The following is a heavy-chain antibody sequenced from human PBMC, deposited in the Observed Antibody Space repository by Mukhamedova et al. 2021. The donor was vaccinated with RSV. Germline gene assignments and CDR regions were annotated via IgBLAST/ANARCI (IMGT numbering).Heavy chain of an antibody. V-gene: IGHV3-21*01. Sequence: GLEWVSSISSSSSYIYYADSVKGRFTISRDNAKNSLYLQMNSLRAEDTAVYYCAREGLDNWFDPWGQGTLVTVSS. J-gene: IGHJ5*02. D-gene: IGHD3/OR15-3a*01. CDR3: AREGLDNWFDP. CDR2: ISSSSSYI.